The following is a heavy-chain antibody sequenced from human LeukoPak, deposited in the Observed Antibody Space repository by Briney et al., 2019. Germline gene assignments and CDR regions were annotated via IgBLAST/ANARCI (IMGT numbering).Heavy chain of an antibody. CDR2: IYYNGTT. CDR1: GGSLSIGIVY. D-gene: IGHD3-22*01. V-gene: IGHV4-61*01. J-gene: IGHJ4*01. CDR3: ARMEAWMGITTGPRGFDY. Sequence: PSQTLSHTRTLSGGSLSIGIVYCGWTRQPPGKRLEWIGYIYYNGTTAYTPSFRSQVPISVETSSNQLSFKLTSVNPRATAVYYCARMEAWMGITTGPRGFDYWGQGTLVTVSA.